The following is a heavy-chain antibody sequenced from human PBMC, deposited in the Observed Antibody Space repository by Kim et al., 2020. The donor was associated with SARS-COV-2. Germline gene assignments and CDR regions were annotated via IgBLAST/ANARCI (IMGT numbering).Heavy chain of an antibody. CDR1: GYTFTSYD. D-gene: IGHD3-10*01. J-gene: IGHJ5*02. CDR2: MNPNSGNT. Sequence: ASVKVSCKASGYTFTSYDINWVRQATGQGLEWMGWMNPNSGNTGYAQKFQGRVTMTRNTSISTAYMELSSLRSEDTAVYYCARGTYYYGSGGYSLGSVPGSWGQGSLGTVSS. V-gene: IGHV1-8*01. CDR3: ARGTYYYGSGGYSLGSVPGS.